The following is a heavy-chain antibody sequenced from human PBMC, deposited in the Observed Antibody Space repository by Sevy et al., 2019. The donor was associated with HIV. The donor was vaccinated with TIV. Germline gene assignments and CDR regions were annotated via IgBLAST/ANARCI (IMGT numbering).Heavy chain of an antibody. CDR1: GGSISSSSYY. CDR2: IYYSGST. J-gene: IGHJ4*02. V-gene: IGHV4-39*01. CDR3: ARHWGGLIDY. D-gene: IGHD3-16*01. Sequence: SETLSLTCTVSGGSISSSSYYWGWIRQPPEKGLEWIGSIYYSGSTYFNPSLKSRITISVDTSKNQFSLKLSSVTAADTAVYYCARHWGGLIDYWGQGTLVTVSS.